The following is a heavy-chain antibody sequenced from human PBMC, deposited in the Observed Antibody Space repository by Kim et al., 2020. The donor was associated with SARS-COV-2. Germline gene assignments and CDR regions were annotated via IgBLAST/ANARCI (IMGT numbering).Heavy chain of an antibody. D-gene: IGHD1-1*01. V-gene: IGHV3-7*01. CDR2: SAQ. Sequence: SAQYYVASVRGRFTLSRDNAKNSLYLQMDSLRAEDTAVYFCARDPTRRSDYWGQGTLVTVSS. CDR3: ARDPTRRSDY. J-gene: IGHJ4*02.